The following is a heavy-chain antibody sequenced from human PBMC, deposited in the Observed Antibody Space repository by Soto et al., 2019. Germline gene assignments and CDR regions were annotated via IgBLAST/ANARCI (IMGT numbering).Heavy chain of an antibody. CDR1: GFTFSTYA. J-gene: IGHJ3*02. CDR2: LSPSGGET. D-gene: IGHD4-17*01. CDR3: AHPRGYGVFDAYDI. Sequence: GSLRLSCVASGFTFSTYAMSWVRQAPGEGLEWVSALSPSGGETYYADSVKGRFTISRDNSMNALYLQMNSLRVEDTAVYYCAHPRGYGVFDAYDIWGQGTMVTVSS. V-gene: IGHV3-23*01.